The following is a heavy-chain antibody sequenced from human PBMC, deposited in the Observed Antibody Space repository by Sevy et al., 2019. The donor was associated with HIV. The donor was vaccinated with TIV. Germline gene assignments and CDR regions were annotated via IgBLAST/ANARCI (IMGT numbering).Heavy chain of an antibody. J-gene: IGHJ3*02. V-gene: IGHV1-18*01. D-gene: IGHD6-13*01. CDR2: ISAYNGKT. Sequence: ASVKVSCKASGYTFTNYGISWVRPAPAQGLAWMGWISAYNGKTKYAQKLQGRVTMTTETYRSTAYMELRSLRADDTAEYCWARDRVGGSSSSWDRIDALDIWGQGTMVTVSS. CDR1: GYTFTNYG. CDR3: ARDRVGGSSSSWDRIDALDI.